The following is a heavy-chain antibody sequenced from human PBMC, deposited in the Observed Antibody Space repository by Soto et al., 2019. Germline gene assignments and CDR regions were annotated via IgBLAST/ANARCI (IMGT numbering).Heavy chain of an antibody. CDR3: ASGDYKGPFDI. CDR2: IKQDGSNK. CDR1: GFTFSTYW. V-gene: IGHV3-7*01. D-gene: IGHD1-20*01. J-gene: IGHJ3*02. Sequence: GGSLRLSCAASGFTFSTYWMSWVRQAPGKGLEWVANIKQDGSNKYYADSVKGRFTISRDNSKNTLYLQMNSLRADDTAVYYCASGDYKGPFDIWGQGTMVTVSS.